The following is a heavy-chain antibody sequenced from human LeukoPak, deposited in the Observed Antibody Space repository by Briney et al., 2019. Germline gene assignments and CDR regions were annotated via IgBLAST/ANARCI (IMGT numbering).Heavy chain of an antibody. CDR1: GGSFSGYY. Sequence: SETLSLTCAVYGGSFSGYYWSWIRQPPGRGLEWIGEINHSGGTNYNPSLKSRVTISVDTSKNQFSLKLSSVTAADAAVYYCARGLYGRRDYWGQGTLVTVSS. V-gene: IGHV4-34*01. J-gene: IGHJ4*02. CDR3: ARGLYGRRDY. D-gene: IGHD2-8*01. CDR2: INHSGGT.